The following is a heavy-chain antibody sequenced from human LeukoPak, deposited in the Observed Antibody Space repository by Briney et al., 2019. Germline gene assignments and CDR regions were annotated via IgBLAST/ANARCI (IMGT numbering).Heavy chain of an antibody. Sequence: PSETQSLTCTVSGGSISSYYWSWIRQPPGKGLEWIGYIYYSGSTNYNPSLKSRVTTSVDTSKNQFSLKLSSVTAADTAVYYCARGGIQYFDYWGQGTLVTVSS. D-gene: IGHD5-18*01. CDR2: IYYSGST. CDR1: GGSISSYY. CDR3: ARGGIQYFDY. J-gene: IGHJ4*02. V-gene: IGHV4-59*01.